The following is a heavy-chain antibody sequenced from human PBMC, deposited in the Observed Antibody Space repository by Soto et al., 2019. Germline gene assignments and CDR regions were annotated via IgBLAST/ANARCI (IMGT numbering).Heavy chain of an antibody. J-gene: IGHJ4*02. D-gene: IGHD3-10*01. CDR2: INPSGDST. V-gene: IGHV1-46*03. CDR1: GYTLSNYY. Sequence: QVQLVQSGAEVKKLGASVKVSCKSSGYTLSNYYMHWVRQAPGQGLEWLGIINPSGDSTSYAQKFQGRVTMTRDTSTSTVYMDLSSLRSEDTAVYYCAILLWFGGKYYFDDWGQGTLVTVSS. CDR3: AILLWFGGKYYFDD.